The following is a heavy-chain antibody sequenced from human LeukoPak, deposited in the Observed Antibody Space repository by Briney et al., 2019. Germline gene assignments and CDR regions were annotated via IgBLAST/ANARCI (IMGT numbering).Heavy chain of an antibody. CDR1: GFSFSDSW. V-gene: IGHV3-7*02. J-gene: IGHJ4*02. CDR3: TRSLDY. Sequence: GGSLRLSCAASGFSFSDSWMDWARQAPGKGLEWVANIKPDGSEIYYVDAVKGRFTISRDNAKNSLYLQMNSLRAEDTAVYYCTRSLDYWGQGTLVAVSS. CDR2: IKPDGSEI. D-gene: IGHD2-15*01.